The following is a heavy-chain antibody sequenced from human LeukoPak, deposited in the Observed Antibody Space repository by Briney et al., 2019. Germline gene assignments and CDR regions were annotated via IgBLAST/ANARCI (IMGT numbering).Heavy chain of an antibody. V-gene: IGHV1-18*01. D-gene: IGHD2-2*02. Sequence: ASVKVSCKASGYTFTSYGISWVRQAPGQGLEWMGWISAYNGNTNYAQKFQGRVTMTRNTSISTAYMELSSLRSEDTAVYYCARGLGYCSSTSCYIAYYYYYYGMDVWGQGTTVTVSS. J-gene: IGHJ6*02. CDR1: GYTFTSYG. CDR2: ISAYNGNT. CDR3: ARGLGYCSSTSCYIAYYYYYYGMDV.